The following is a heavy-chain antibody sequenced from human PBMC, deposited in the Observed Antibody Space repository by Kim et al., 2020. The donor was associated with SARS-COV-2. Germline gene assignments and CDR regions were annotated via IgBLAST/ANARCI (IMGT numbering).Heavy chain of an antibody. V-gene: IGHV1-18*01. Sequence: ASVKVSCKASGYTFSDYSFTWVRQAPGPGLDWVGWINPYNGYKKYAEKFQDRVTMTTDTSTNTVYMELRHLTSDDTAVYFCAREDPNFWSGPDFWGQGTLVTVSS. J-gene: IGHJ4*02. CDR3: AREDPNFWSGPDF. CDR2: INPYNGYK. CDR1: GYTFSDYS. D-gene: IGHD3-3*01.